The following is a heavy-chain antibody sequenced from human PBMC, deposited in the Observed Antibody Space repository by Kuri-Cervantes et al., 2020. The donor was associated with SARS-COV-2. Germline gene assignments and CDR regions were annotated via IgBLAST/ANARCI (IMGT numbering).Heavy chain of an antibody. CDR3: ATCCSSTHERQNYVMSDYYGMDV. CDR1: GYTFTSYY. V-gene: IGHV1-69*13. J-gene: IGHJ6*02. CDR2: IIPIFGTA. Sequence: SVKVSCKASGYTFTSYYMHWVRQAPGQGLEWMGGIIPIFGTANYAQKFQGRVTITADESTSTAYMELSSLRSEDTAVYYCATCCSSTHERQNYVMSDYYGMDVWGQGTTVTVSS. D-gene: IGHD3-16*01.